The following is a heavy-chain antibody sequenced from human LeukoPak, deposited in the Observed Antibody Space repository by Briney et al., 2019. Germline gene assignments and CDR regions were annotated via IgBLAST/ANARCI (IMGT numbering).Heavy chain of an antibody. CDR2: ISGSGGST. CDR3: ARRKDSAIFNYYYYYMDV. J-gene: IGHJ6*03. CDR1: GFTFSSYA. Sequence: GGSLRLSCAASGFTFSSYAMSWVCQAPGKGLEWVSAISGSGGSTYYADSVKGRFTISRDNSKNTLYLQMNSLRAEDTAVYYCARRKDSAIFNYYYYYMDVWGKGTTVTVSS. V-gene: IGHV3-23*01. D-gene: IGHD2-15*01.